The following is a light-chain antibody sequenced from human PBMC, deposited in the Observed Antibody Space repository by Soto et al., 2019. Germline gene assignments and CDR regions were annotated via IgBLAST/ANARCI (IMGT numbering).Light chain of an antibody. CDR2: GAS. J-gene: IGKJ3*01. V-gene: IGKV3-15*01. CDR3: QQYQNWPPFT. Sequence: PATLSLSPGERATLSCRASQSLGGYLAWYQQKPGQAPRLLIYGASTRATGIPARFSGSGSGTEFTLTISSLQSEDFAVYYCQQYQNWPPFTFGPGTKVDIK. CDR1: QSLGGY.